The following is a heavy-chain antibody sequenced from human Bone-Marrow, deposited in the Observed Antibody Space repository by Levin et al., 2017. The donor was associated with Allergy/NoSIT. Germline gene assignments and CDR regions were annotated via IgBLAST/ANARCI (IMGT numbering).Heavy chain of an antibody. CDR2: IYYSGST. CDR3: ARTRRWLQLGFDY. Sequence: SQTLSLTCTVSGGSISSYYWSWIRQPPGKGLEWIGYIYYSGSTNYNPSLKSRVTISVDTSKNQFSLKLSSVTAADTAVYYCARTRRWLQLGFDYWGQGTLVTVSS. D-gene: IGHD5-24*01. CDR1: GGSISSYY. J-gene: IGHJ4*02. V-gene: IGHV4-59*01.